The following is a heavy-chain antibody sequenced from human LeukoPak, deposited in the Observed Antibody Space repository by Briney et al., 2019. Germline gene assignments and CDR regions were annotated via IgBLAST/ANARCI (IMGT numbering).Heavy chain of an antibody. CDR3: ARDYITMVRGVIITDYYYMDV. CDR2: INPNSGGT. CDR1: GYTFTGYY. Sequence: ASVKVSCKASGYTFTGYYMHWVRQAPGQGLEWMGWINPNSGGTNYAQKFQGRVTMTRDTSISTAYMELSRLRSDDTAVYYCARDYITMVRGVIITDYYYMDVWAKGPRSPSP. J-gene: IGHJ6*03. D-gene: IGHD3-10*01. V-gene: IGHV1-2*02.